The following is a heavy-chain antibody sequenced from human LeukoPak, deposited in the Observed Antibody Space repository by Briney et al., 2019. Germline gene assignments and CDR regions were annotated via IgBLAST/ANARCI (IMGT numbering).Heavy chain of an antibody. J-gene: IGHJ6*03. CDR1: GGPISSSSYY. Sequence: SETLSLTCTVSGGPISSSSYYWGWIRQPPGKGLEWIGEINHSGSTNYNPSLKSRVTISVDTSKNQFSLKLSSVTAADTAVYYCARVGSHYYYYMDVWGKGTTVTVSS. CDR2: INHSGST. V-gene: IGHV4-39*07. CDR3: ARVGSHYYYYMDV. D-gene: IGHD3-16*01.